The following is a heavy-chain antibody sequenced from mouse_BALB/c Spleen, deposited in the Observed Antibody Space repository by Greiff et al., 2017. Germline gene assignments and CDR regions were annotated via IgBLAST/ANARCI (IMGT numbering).Heavy chain of an antibody. CDR2: ISTYYGDA. CDR3: ARGGTMIPYYAMDY. V-gene: IGHV1S137*01. D-gene: IGHD2-4*01. CDR1: GYTFTDYA. Sequence: VNVVESGAELVRPGVSVKISCKGSGYTFTDYAMHWVKQSHAKSLEWIGVISTYYGDASYNQKFKGKATMTVDKSSSTAYMELARLTSEDSAIYYCARGGTMIPYYAMDYWGQGTSVTVSS. J-gene: IGHJ4*01.